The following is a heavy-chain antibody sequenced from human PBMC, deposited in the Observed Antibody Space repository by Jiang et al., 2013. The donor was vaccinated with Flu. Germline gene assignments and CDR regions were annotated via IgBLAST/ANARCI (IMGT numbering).Heavy chain of an antibody. Sequence: VQLLESGGGLVQPGGSLRLSCAASGFTFSSYAMSWVRQAPGKGLEWVSAISGSGGSTYYADSVKGRFTISRDNSKNTLYLQMNSLRAEDTAVYYCAKSGLWFGESPGVLDYFDYWGQGTLVTVSS. D-gene: IGHD3-10*01. CDR3: AKSGLWFGESPGVLDYFDY. CDR2: ISGSGGST. J-gene: IGHJ4*02. CDR1: GFTFSSYA. V-gene: IGHV3-23*01.